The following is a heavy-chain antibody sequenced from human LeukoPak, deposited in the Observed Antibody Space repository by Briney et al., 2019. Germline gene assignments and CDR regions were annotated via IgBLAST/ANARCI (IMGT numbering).Heavy chain of an antibody. CDR2: ISSSGSSI. CDR1: GFTFTNCW. CDR3: AREGLTHDAFDI. J-gene: IGHJ3*02. D-gene: IGHD3-9*01. Sequence: GGSLRLSCAASGFTFTNCWMTWVRQAPGKGLEWVSYISSSGSSIDYADSVKGRSIISRDNAKNSLYLQLNSLRAEDTAVYYCAREGLTHDAFDIWGQGTMVTVSS. V-gene: IGHV3-48*04.